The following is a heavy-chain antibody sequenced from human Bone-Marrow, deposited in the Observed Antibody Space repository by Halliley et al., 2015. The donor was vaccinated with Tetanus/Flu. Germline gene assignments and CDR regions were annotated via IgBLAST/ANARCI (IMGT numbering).Heavy chain of an antibody. CDR2: IYNSGTP. CDR3: ATGGGYLIDY. D-gene: IGHD5-12*01. J-gene: IGHJ4*02. Sequence: KGLEWIGFIYNSGTPIYNPSLKSRVPISVDTSKNQLSLKLSSVIAADTAVYYCATGGGYLIDYWGQGTLLTVSS. V-gene: IGHV4-59*01.